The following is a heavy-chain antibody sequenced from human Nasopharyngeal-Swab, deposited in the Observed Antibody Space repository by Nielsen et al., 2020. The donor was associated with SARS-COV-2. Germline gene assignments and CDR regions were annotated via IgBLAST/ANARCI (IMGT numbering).Heavy chain of an antibody. Sequence: ASVKVSCKASGYTFTGYYMHWVRQAPGQGLEWMGWINPNSGGTNYAQKFQGRVTMTRDTSISTAYMELSRLRSDDTAVYYCARGIGFEGSYGDYHGAYWGQGTLVTVSS. CDR2: INPNSGGT. D-gene: IGHD4-17*01. J-gene: IGHJ4*02. CDR3: ARGIGFEGSYGDYHGAY. V-gene: IGHV1-2*02. CDR1: GYTFTGYY.